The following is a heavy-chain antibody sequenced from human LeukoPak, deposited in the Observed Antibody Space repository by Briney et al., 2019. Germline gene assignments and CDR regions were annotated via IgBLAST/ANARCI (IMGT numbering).Heavy chain of an antibody. Sequence: SETLSLTCSVSGGYISGYYWSWIRQPPGKRLEWIGHIYYTGITNYNPSLKSRVIISVDTSKNQFSLKLSSVTAADTAVYYCARDCSGGDCYEYFFDYWGQGTLVTVSS. V-gene: IGHV4-59*12. CDR1: GGYISGYY. CDR2: IYYTGIT. D-gene: IGHD2-15*01. CDR3: ARDCSGGDCYEYFFDY. J-gene: IGHJ4*02.